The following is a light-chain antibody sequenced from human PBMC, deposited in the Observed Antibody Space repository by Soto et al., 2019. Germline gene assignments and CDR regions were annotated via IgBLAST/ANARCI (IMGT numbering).Light chain of an antibody. Sequence: QSALTQPASVSGSPGQSITISCTGTSSDVGGYNYVSWYQQHPGKAPKLVIYEVSNRPSGVSNRFSGSKSGNTASLTISGLQAEDEADYYCSSFTSSHTGVFGGGTKLTVL. J-gene: IGLJ3*02. CDR2: EVS. CDR3: SSFTSSHTGV. CDR1: SSDVGGYNY. V-gene: IGLV2-14*01.